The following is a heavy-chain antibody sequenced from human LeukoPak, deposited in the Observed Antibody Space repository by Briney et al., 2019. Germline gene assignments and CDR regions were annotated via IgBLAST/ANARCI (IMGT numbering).Heavy chain of an antibody. Sequence: PSETLSLTCTVSGGSISSYYWSWIRQPPGKGLEWIGYIYYSGSTNYNPSLKSRVTISVDTSKNQFSLKLSSVTAADTAVYYCAVGKAFFDYWGQGTLVTVSS. CDR2: IYYSGST. CDR3: AVGKAFFDY. CDR1: GGSISSYY. V-gene: IGHV4-59*01. J-gene: IGHJ4*02.